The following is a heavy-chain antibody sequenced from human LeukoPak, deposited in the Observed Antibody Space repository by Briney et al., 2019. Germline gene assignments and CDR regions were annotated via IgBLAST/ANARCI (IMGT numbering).Heavy chain of an antibody. V-gene: IGHV3-23*01. D-gene: IGHD2-21*02. J-gene: IGHJ6*02. CDR2: ISRSGSTP. Sequence: GGSLRLSCAGSGFTFSAYDLSWVRQAQGQELEWVAAISRSGSTPYYTASVKGRFTVSRDNSKNTLFLQMNSLRAEDTAVYYCARDMRYCGGDCFSYGMDVWGQGTTVTVSS. CDR1: GFTFSAYD. CDR3: ARDMRYCGGDCFSYGMDV.